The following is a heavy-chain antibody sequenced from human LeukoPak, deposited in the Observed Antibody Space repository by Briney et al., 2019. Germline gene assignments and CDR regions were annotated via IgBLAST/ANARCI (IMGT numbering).Heavy chain of an antibody. CDR2: IYYSGST. CDR3: ARGTIAALPYDNWFDP. D-gene: IGHD6-6*01. J-gene: IGHJ5*02. V-gene: IGHV4-39*01. CDR1: GGSISSSSYY. Sequence: SETLSLTCTVSGGSISSSSYYWGWIRQPPGKGLEWIGSIYYSGSTYYNPSLKSRVTISVDTSKNQFSLKLSSVTAADTAVYYCARGTIAALPYDNWFDPWGQGTLVTVSS.